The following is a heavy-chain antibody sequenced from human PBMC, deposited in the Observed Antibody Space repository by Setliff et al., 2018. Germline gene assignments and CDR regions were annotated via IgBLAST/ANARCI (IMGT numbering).Heavy chain of an antibody. Sequence: SVKVSCKASGGTLSSLAITWVRQAPGQGLEWMGGTIPLLPLPNYAVKFQGRVTITADKSTSTAYMELSSLRSEDTAVYYCARNAITGTTKKYYYYMDVWGQGTTVTVAS. CDR2: TIPLLPLP. J-gene: IGHJ6*03. D-gene: IGHD1-7*01. CDR1: GGTLSSLA. V-gene: IGHV1-69*10. CDR3: ARNAITGTTKKYYYYMDV.